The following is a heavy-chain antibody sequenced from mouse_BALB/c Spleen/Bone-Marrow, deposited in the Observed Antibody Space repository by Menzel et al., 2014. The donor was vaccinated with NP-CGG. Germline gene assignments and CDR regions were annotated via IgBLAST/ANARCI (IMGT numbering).Heavy chain of an antibody. CDR3: ARDSSGYFDY. Sequence: EVKVVESGGGLVKPGGSLKLSCAASGFTFSYYGMSWVRQSPEKRLEWVAEISSGGSYTYYPDTVTGRFTISRDNAKNTLYLEMSSLRSEDTAMYYGARDSSGYFDYWGQGTTLTVSS. V-gene: IGHV5-9-4*01. CDR1: GFTFSYYG. D-gene: IGHD3-1*01. J-gene: IGHJ2*01. CDR2: ISSGGSYT.